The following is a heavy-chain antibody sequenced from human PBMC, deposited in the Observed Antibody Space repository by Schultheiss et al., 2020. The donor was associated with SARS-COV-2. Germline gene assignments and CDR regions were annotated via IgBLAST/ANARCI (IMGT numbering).Heavy chain of an antibody. CDR3: AHSDSLGYCRGSDCFLKRFDP. CDR1: GFSLNTYGVG. D-gene: IGHD2-15*01. Sequence: SGPKLVKPTQTLTLPCTFSGFSLNTYGVGVGWIRQPPGKALEWLAVIYWNDDKRYSPSLQSRVTITKDTSKNQVVLTMANMDPVDTATYYCAHSDSLGYCRGSDCFLKRFDPWGQGTLVTVSS. J-gene: IGHJ5*02. CDR2: IYWNDDK. V-gene: IGHV2-5*01.